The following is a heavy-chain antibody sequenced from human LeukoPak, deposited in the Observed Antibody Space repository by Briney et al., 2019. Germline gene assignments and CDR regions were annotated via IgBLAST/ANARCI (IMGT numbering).Heavy chain of an antibody. V-gene: IGHV3-30*02. CDR1: GFTFSSYG. CDR3: AKERTRRSGDPSDY. D-gene: IGHD4-17*01. Sequence: GGSLRLSCAASGFTFSSYGMHWVRQAPGKGLEWVAFIRYDGSNKYYADSVKGRFTISRDNSKNTLYLQMNSLRAEDTAVYYCAKERTRRSGDPSDYWGQGTLVTVSS. J-gene: IGHJ4*02. CDR2: IRYDGSNK.